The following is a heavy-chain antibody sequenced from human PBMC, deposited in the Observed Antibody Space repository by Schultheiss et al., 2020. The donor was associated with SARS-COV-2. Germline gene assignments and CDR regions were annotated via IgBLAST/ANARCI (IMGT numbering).Heavy chain of an antibody. CDR1: GGTFSSYA. CDR3: ARDGSGWLEDYYYYYGMDV. CDR2: IIPIFGTA. D-gene: IGHD6-19*01. V-gene: IGHV1-69*05. J-gene: IGHJ6*02. Sequence: SVKVSCKASGGTFSSYAISWVRQAPGQGLEWMGGIIPIFGTANYAQKLQGRVTMTTDTSTSTAYMELRSLRSDDTAVYYCARDGSGWLEDYYYYYGMDVWGQGTTVTVSS.